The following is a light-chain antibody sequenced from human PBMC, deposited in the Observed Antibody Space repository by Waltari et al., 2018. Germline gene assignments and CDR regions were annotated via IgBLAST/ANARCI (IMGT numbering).Light chain of an antibody. CDR3: QQSYSTHPWT. V-gene: IGKV1-39*01. Sequence: DIQMTQSPSSLSASVGDRVTITCRASQSISSYLNWYQQKPGKAPKLLIYAASRLQSGVPSRFSGSGSGTDFTLTISSLQPEDFATYYCQQSYSTHPWTFGQGTKVEIK. J-gene: IGKJ1*01. CDR2: AAS. CDR1: QSISSY.